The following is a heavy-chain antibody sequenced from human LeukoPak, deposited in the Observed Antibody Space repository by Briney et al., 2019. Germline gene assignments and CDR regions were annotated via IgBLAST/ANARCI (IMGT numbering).Heavy chain of an antibody. Sequence: GRSLRLSCAASGFTFSSYAIHWVRQAPGKGLEWVAVISYDGSNKYYADSVKGRFTISRDNSKNTLYLQMNSLRAEDTAVYYCARESGSYFDYWGQGTLVTVSS. CDR2: ISYDGSNK. D-gene: IGHD1-26*01. J-gene: IGHJ4*02. CDR3: ARESGSYFDY. CDR1: GFTFSSYA. V-gene: IGHV3-30*04.